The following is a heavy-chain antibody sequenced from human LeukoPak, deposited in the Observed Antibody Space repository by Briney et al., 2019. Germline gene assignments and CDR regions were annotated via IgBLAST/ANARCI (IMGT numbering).Heavy chain of an antibody. CDR1: GFTLSSYS. CDR2: ISSSSSSM. V-gene: IGHV3-48*01. Sequence: PGGSLRLSCAASGFTLSSYSMNWVRQAPGKGLEWISYISSSSSSMYYADSVKGRFTISRDNAKNSLYLQMNSLRAEDTAVYYCARDHRRGGTIDYWGQGTLVTVSS. J-gene: IGHJ4*02. CDR3: ARDHRRGGTIDY. D-gene: IGHD1-1*01.